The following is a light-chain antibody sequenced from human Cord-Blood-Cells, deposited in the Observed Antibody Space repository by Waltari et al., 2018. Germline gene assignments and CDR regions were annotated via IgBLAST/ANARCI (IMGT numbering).Light chain of an antibody. J-gene: IGLJ1*01. V-gene: IGLV2-14*03. CDR1: SSDVGGSNY. CDR3: SSYTSSSTYV. Sequence: QSALTQPASVSGSPGQSITTPCTGTSSDVGGSNYSSWYQQPPGKAPKLMIYDLSNRPSGVSNRFSGSKSGNTASLTISGLQAEDEADYYCSSYTSSSTYVFGTGTKVTVL. CDR2: DLS.